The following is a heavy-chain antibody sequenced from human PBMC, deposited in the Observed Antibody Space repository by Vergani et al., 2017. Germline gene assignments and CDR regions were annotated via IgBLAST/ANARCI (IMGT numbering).Heavy chain of an antibody. V-gene: IGHV3-30*18. CDR2: ISYDGSNK. J-gene: IGHJ4*02. Sequence: VQLLESGGGLVQPGGSLRLSCAASGFTFSSYGMHWVRQAPGKGLEWVAVISYDGSNKYYADSVKGRFTISRDNSKNTLYLQMNSLRAEDTAVYYCAKGSSIAAHTFDYWGQGTLVTVSS. CDR1: GFTFSSYG. CDR3: AKGSSIAAHTFDY. D-gene: IGHD6-6*01.